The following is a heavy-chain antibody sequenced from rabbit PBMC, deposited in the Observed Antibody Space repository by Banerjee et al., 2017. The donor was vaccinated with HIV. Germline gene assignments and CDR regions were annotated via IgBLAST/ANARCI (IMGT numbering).Heavy chain of an antibody. V-gene: IGHV1S40*01. CDR1: GFSFSSGSYY. J-gene: IGHJ4*01. CDR3: ARWHSRWNLNL. CDR2: IYGGSSGST. Sequence: QSLEESGGDLVKPGASLTLTCTASGFSFSSGSYYMCWVRQAPGKGLEWIACIYGGSSGSTWYASWAKGRFTISKTSSTTVKLQMPSLPAAVTTTYFSARWHSRWNLNLCDAGTLVTVS. D-gene: IGHD1-1*01.